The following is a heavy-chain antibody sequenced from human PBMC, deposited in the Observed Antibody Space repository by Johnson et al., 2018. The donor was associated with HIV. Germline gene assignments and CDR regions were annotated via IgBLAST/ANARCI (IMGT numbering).Heavy chain of an antibody. V-gene: IGHV3-74*01. CDR3: ARDRVWFGELSNAFDI. CDR1: GFTFSSYW. Sequence: EVQLVESGGGVVQPGRSLRLSCAASGFTFSSYWMHWVRQAPGKGLVWVSRINSDGSSTSYADSVKGRFTISRDNAKNTLYLQMNSLRAEDTAVYYCARDRVWFGELSNAFDIWGQGTMVTVSS. D-gene: IGHD3-10*01. CDR2: INSDGSST. J-gene: IGHJ3*02.